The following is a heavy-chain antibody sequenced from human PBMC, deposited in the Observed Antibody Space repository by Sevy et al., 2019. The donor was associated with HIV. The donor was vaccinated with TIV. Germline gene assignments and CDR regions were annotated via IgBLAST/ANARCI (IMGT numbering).Heavy chain of an antibody. CDR1: GFTFSSYG. Sequence: GGSLRLSCATSGFTFSSYGMHWVRQAPGKGLEWVSLIWFHGTKEYYSDSVRGRFTISRDTSKNTVYLEMKSLRAEDTAVYYCTREDIVLGEDNYYGMDVWGHGTTVTVSS. V-gene: IGHV3-33*01. D-gene: IGHD2-15*01. J-gene: IGHJ6*02. CDR3: TREDIVLGEDNYYGMDV. CDR2: IWFHGTKE.